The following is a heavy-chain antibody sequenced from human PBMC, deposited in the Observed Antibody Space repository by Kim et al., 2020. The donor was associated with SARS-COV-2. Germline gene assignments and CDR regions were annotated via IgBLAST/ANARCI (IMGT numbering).Heavy chain of an antibody. Sequence: TYYNPSLKSRVTISVDTSKNQFSLKLSSVTAADTAVYYCARGVVVAAPDYWGQGTLVTVSS. V-gene: IGHV4-31*02. CDR2: T. CDR3: ARGVVVAAPDY. J-gene: IGHJ4*02. D-gene: IGHD2-15*01.